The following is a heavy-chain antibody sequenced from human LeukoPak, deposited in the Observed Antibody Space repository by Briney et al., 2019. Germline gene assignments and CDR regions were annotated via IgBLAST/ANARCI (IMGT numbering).Heavy chain of an antibody. V-gene: IGHV4-4*02. CDR3: ARHGSYSLAF. D-gene: IGHD2-15*01. Sequence: SETLSLTCAVSGVSISSGGYWSWVRQPPGKGLEWIGQIFYIGSAHYNPSFESRVIMSIDNSRNQLSLRFSSVTAADTAVYYCARHGSYSLAFWGQGALVTVSS. J-gene: IGHJ4*02. CDR2: IFYIGSA. CDR1: GVSISSGGY.